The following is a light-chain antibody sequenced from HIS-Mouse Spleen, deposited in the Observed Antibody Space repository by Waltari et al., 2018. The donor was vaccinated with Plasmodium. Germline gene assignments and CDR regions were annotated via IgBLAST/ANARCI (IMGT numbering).Light chain of an antibody. CDR2: YYSDSDK. J-gene: IGLJ3*02. Sequence: QPVLTQPPSSSASPGESARLNCTLPSDINVGSYNIYWYQQKQGSPPRYILYYYSDSDKGQGSGVPSRFSGSKDASANTGILLISGLQSEDEADYYCMIWPSNASGVFGGGTKLTVL. CDR1: SDINVGSYN. V-gene: IGLV5-37*01. CDR3: MIWPSNASGV.